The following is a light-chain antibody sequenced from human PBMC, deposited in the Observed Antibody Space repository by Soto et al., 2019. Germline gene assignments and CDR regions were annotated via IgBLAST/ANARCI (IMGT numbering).Light chain of an antibody. Sequence: QSALTQPASVSDSPGQSITISCIGTSSDIGAFNHVSWHQQHPGKAPKLIIYDVINRPSGVSNRFSGSKTDNTASLIISGLQAEDEADYYCSSYTSSSSYVFGSGTKLTVL. CDR1: SSDIGAFNH. J-gene: IGLJ1*01. V-gene: IGLV2-14*03. CDR2: DVI. CDR3: SSYTSSSSYV.